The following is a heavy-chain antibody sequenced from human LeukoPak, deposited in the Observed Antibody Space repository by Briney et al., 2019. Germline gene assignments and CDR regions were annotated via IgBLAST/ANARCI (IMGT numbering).Heavy chain of an antibody. CDR1: GFTFNNAW. CDR2: IKSKTYGGTT. CDR3: ATSGQHWDAFDF. V-gene: IGHV3-15*01. D-gene: IGHD1-1*01. J-gene: IGHJ4*02. Sequence: GGSLRLSCVASGFTFNNAWMSWVRQAPGKGLEWVGRIKSKTYGGTTGYAAPVKGRFTISRDDSKNTLYLQMNSLKTEDTALYYCATSGQHWDAFDFWGQGTLVTVSS.